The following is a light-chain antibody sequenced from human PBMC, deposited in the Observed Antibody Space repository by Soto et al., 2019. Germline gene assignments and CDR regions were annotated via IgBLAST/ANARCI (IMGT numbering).Light chain of an antibody. V-gene: IGLV2-14*01. CDR3: SSYRSSSTLCV. Sequence: QSALTQPDSVSGSPGQSITISCTGTSSDVGGYNYVSWYQQHPGKVPKLMIYAVSNRPSGVSNRFSGSKSGNTASLTISGLHAEDEADYYCSSYRSSSTLCVFGTGTKLTVL. CDR2: AVS. J-gene: IGLJ1*01. CDR1: SSDVGGYNY.